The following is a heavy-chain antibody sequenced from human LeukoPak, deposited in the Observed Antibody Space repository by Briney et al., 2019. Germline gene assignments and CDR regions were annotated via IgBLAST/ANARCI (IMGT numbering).Heavy chain of an antibody. Sequence: GGSLRLSCAASGFTFDDYAMHWVRQAPGKGLEWVSGISWNSGSIGYADSVKGRFTISRDNAKNSLYLQMNSLRAEDTALYYCAKDKRSGSYYYYGMDVWGQGTTVTVSS. CDR2: ISWNSGSI. CDR1: GFTFDDYA. D-gene: IGHD1-26*01. J-gene: IGHJ6*02. CDR3: AKDKRSGSYYYYGMDV. V-gene: IGHV3-9*01.